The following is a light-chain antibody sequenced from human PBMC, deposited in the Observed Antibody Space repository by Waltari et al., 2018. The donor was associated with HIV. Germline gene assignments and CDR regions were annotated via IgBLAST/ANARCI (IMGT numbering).Light chain of an antibody. Sequence: DIQMTQSPSSLSASVGDRVTIACRASQRIATYLNWYHQKPGKAPKLVIYATSALQSGVPSRFSCSGSGTDFTLTIGSLQPEDFGTYYCQQSYSVPFTFGPGTKVDIK. CDR2: ATS. J-gene: IGKJ3*01. CDR3: QQSYSVPFT. V-gene: IGKV1-39*01. CDR1: QRIATY.